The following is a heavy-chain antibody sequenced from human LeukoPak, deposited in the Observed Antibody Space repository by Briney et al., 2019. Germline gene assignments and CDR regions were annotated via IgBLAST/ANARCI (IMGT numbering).Heavy chain of an antibody. CDR1: GFTFSSYE. D-gene: IGHD5-12*01. Sequence: GGSLRLSCAASGFTFSSYEMNWVRQAPGKGLEWVSYISSSGSTIYYADSVKGRFTISRDNAKNSLYLQMNSLRAEDTAVYYCTRDKEGGYSGYDLTYWGQGTLVTVSS. CDR2: ISSSGSTI. V-gene: IGHV3-48*03. CDR3: TRDKEGGYSGYDLTY. J-gene: IGHJ4*02.